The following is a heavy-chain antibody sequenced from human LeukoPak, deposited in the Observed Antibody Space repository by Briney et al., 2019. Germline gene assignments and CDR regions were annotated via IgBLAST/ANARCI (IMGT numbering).Heavy chain of an antibody. CDR1: GGSISSYY. Sequence: SETLSLTCTVSGGSISSYYWSWIRQPPGKGLEWIASIYYTGSTNYSPSPKSRVTVSVDPSKNQFSLRLSSVTAADTAVYFCARRCSGTYGHWFDPWGQGTLVTVSS. D-gene: IGHD1-26*01. J-gene: IGHJ5*02. CDR3: ARRCSGTYGHWFDP. CDR2: IYYTGST. V-gene: IGHV4-59*08.